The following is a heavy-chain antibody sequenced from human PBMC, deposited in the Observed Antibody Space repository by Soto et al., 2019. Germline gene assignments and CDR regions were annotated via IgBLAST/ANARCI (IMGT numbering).Heavy chain of an antibody. CDR2: IYPGDSDT. J-gene: IGHJ5*02. Sequence: PGESLKISCKGSGYSFTSYWIGWVRQMPGKGLEWMGIIYPGDSDTRYSPSFQGQVTISADKSISTAYLQWSSLKASDTAMYYCARLHGSGSYVYNWFDPWGQGTLVTVSS. CDR3: ARLHGSGSYVYNWFDP. V-gene: IGHV5-51*01. D-gene: IGHD3-10*01. CDR1: GYSFTSYW.